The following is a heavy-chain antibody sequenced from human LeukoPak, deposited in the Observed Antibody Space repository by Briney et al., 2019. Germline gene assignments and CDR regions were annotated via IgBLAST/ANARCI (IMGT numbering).Heavy chain of an antibody. J-gene: IGHJ4*02. Sequence: SVKVSCKASGGTFRRDAISWVRQAPGQGHEWMGRIIPILGLANSAQKFQGRVTITADISTSTAYMELSSLRYEDMAVYFCARGDTSAYYGAYFDYWGQGTLVTVSS. V-gene: IGHV1-69*04. CDR3: ARGDTSAYYGAYFDY. D-gene: IGHD3-22*01. CDR2: IIPILGLA. CDR1: GGTFRRDA.